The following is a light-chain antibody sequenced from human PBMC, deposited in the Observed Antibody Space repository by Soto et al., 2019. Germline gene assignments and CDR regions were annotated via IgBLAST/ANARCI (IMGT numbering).Light chain of an antibody. V-gene: IGKV1-39*01. J-gene: IGKJ4*01. CDR3: QQYDNLPT. CDR1: QSIKNY. Sequence: DIQMTQSPSSLSAAIGDRVTITCRASQSIKNYLNWYQHKPGAAPKLLIFGASNLESGVPSRFSGSGSGTEFTLSISSLQPEDFATYYCQQYDNLPTFGGGTKVDIK. CDR2: GAS.